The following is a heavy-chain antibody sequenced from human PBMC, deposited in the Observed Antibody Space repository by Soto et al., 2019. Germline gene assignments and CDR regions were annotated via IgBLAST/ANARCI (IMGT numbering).Heavy chain of an antibody. CDR1: GFTVNSYY. Sequence: EVQLVESGGGLVQPGGSLRLSCAASGFTVNSYYMSWVRQAPGKGLEWVSVVYTGGSTYYTDSVKGRFTISRDNSKNTLYLQMNTLRAEDTAVYYCARGTGGATAMNYWGQGTLLTVSS. D-gene: IGHD5-12*01. J-gene: IGHJ4*02. V-gene: IGHV3-66*01. CDR2: VYTGGST. CDR3: ARGTGGATAMNY.